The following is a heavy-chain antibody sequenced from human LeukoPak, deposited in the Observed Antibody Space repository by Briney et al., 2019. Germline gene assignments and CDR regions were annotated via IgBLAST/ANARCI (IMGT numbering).Heavy chain of an antibody. V-gene: IGHV4-59*01. Sequence: SETLSLTCSVSGGSIGKYHWTWIRQPPGKRLEWIGYVYYTGNLNYNPSLDHRVSLSIDTSKNQFSLSLSSVTAADTAVYYCARGSAPGTGPPSLDSWGRGTLVTVSS. D-gene: IGHD6-13*01. J-gene: IGHJ4*02. CDR1: GGSIGKYH. CDR2: VYYTGNL. CDR3: ARGSAPGTGPPSLDS.